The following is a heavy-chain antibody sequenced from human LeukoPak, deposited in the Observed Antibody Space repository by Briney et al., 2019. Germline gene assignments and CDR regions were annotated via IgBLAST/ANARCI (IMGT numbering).Heavy chain of an antibody. Sequence: GWSLRLSCAASGFTFSNAWMSWVRQAPGKGLEWVGRIKSKTDGGTTDYAAPVKGRFTISRDDSKNTLYLQMNSLKTEDTAVYYCTTRLDTYTSGWYYYYYGMDVWGQGTTVTVSS. CDR3: TTRLDTYTSGWYYYYYGMDV. D-gene: IGHD6-19*01. V-gene: IGHV3-15*01. J-gene: IGHJ6*02. CDR2: IKSKTDGGTT. CDR1: GFTFSNAW.